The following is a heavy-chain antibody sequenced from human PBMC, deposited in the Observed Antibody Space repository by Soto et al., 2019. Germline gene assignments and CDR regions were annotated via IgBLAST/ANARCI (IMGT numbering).Heavy chain of an antibody. CDR1: GGTFSSYA. CDR3: ARRLVVPAAIEGAYYYYAMDV. J-gene: IGHJ6*02. D-gene: IGHD2-2*01. Sequence: SVKVSCKASGGTFSSYAISWVRQAPGQGLEWMGGIIPIFGTANYAQKFQGRVTITADKSTSTAYMELSSLRSEDTAVYYCARRLVVPAAIEGAYYYYAMDVWGQGTTVTVSS. V-gene: IGHV1-69*06. CDR2: IIPIFGTA.